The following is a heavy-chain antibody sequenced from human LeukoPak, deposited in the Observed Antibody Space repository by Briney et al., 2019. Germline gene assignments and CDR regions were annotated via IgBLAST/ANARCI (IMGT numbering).Heavy chain of an antibody. CDR3: AKDRRGYCSSTSSAYYVDY. J-gene: IGHJ4*02. D-gene: IGHD2-2*01. Sequence: PGRSLRLSCAASGFTFSSYGMHWVRQAPGKGLEWVAVISYDGSNKYYADSVKGRFTISRDNSKNTLYLQMNSLRAEDTAVYYCAKDRRGYCSSTSSAYYVDYWGQGTLVTVSS. V-gene: IGHV3-30*18. CDR2: ISYDGSNK. CDR1: GFTFSSYG.